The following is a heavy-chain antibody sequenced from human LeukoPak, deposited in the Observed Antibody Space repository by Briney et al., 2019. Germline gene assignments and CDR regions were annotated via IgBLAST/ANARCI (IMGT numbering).Heavy chain of an antibody. CDR3: ARNMDTRGHLDAFDI. CDR1: GFTFNDYV. V-gene: IGHV3-43*02. J-gene: IGHJ3*02. CDR2: ISGDGTGT. Sequence: GGSLRLSCAASGFTFNDYVMHWVRQAPGQGLEWVSLISGDGTGTNFADSVKGRFTISRDNSKNSLFLQMNSLATEDTALYYCARNMDTRGHLDAFDIWGQGTMVTVSS. D-gene: IGHD2-8*02.